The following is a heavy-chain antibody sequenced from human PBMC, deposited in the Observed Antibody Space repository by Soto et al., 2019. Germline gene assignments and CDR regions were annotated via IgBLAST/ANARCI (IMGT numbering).Heavy chain of an antibody. V-gene: IGHV4-34*01. D-gene: IGHD3-3*01. Sequence: SETLSLTCAVYCGSFSGYYWSWIRQPPGKGLEWIGEINHSGSTNYNPSLKSRVTISVDTSKNQFSLKLSSVTAADTAVYYCARGRYYDFWSALGWFDPWGQGTLVTGSS. J-gene: IGHJ5*02. CDR3: ARGRYYDFWSALGWFDP. CDR2: INHSGST. CDR1: CGSFSGYY.